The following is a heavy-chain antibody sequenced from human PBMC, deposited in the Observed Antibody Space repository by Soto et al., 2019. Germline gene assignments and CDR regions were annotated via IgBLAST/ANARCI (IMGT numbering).Heavy chain of an antibody. D-gene: IGHD6-19*01. CDR3: ARGTGIAVAGTLYGMDV. J-gene: IGHJ6*02. CDR1: GYTFTSYG. V-gene: IGHV1-18*04. CDR2: ISAYNGNT. Sequence: GASVKVSCKASGYTFTSYGISWVRQAPGQGLEWMGWISAYNGNTNYAQKLQGRVTMTTDTSTSTAYMELRSLRSDDTAVYYCARGTGIAVAGTLYGMDVWGQGTTVTVSS.